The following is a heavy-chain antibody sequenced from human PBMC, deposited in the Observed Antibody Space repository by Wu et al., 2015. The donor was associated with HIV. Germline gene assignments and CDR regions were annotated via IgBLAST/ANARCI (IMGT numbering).Heavy chain of an antibody. CDR1: GYTFTDYY. CDR3: ARDATPITTEFDF. D-gene: IGHD4-11*01. Sequence: QVQLVQSGAEVKKPGASVKVSCQASGYTFTDYYIHWVRQAPGRGLEWMAWINPSGGSTIYAEAFEGRITVTTDTSKKTVYMELESLTSRDTAMYFCARDATPITTEFDFWGQGTLITVSS. V-gene: IGHV1-2*02. J-gene: IGHJ4*02. CDR2: INPSGGST.